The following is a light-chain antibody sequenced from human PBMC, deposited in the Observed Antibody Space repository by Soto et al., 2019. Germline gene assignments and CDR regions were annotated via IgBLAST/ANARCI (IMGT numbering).Light chain of an antibody. Sequence: ELVVTQSPATLSVSPGEGDTLSCRASQSVGNSLAWYQQKPGQPPRLLIYGASTRVTGIPARLSGSGSGTEFTLTITSLKSEDFAVYYCQQYNNWPEYTFGRGTKLDIK. CDR2: GAS. CDR3: QQYNNWPEYT. V-gene: IGKV3-15*01. J-gene: IGKJ2*01. CDR1: QSVGNS.